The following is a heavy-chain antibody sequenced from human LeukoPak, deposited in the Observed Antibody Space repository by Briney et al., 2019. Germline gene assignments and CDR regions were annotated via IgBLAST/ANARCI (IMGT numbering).Heavy chain of an antibody. CDR2: IYTSGST. V-gene: IGHV4-61*02. D-gene: IGHD6-13*01. CDR3: AREYSISWLYYYYGMDV. J-gene: IGHJ6*02. Sequence: SETLSLTCTVSGGSISSGSYYWSWIRQPAGKGLEWIGRIYTSGSTNYNPSLKSRVTISVDTSKNQFSLKLSSVTAADTAVYYCAREYSISWLYYYYGMDVWGQGTTVTVSS. CDR1: GGSISSGSYY.